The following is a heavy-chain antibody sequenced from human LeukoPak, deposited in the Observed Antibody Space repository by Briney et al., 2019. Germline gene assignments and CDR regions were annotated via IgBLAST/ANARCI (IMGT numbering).Heavy chain of an antibody. CDR2: ISGSGSNT. J-gene: IGHJ5*02. CDR1: GLTFVNYA. CDR3: ARDRYSATYGWFDP. V-gene: IGHV3-23*01. Sequence: GGSLRLSCAASGLTFVNYAMNWVRQAPGKGLEWVSAISGSGSNTYYADSVKGRFTISRDNSKNTLYLQMNSLRGDDTAVYYCARDRYSATYGWFDPWGQGTLVTVSS. D-gene: IGHD1-26*01.